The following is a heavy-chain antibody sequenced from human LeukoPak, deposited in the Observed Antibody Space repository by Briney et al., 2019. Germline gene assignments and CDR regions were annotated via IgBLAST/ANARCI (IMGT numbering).Heavy chain of an antibody. J-gene: IGHJ4*02. CDR1: GFTISNYW. Sequence: PGGSLRLSCVASGFTISNYWMSWARQAPGKGLEWVSGISISGVSTYYAESVKGRFTISRDTSKNTLYLQMNSLRAEDTALYYCARDTYGDGFDYWGQGTLVTVSS. D-gene: IGHD4-17*01. CDR3: ARDTYGDGFDY. V-gene: IGHV3-23*01. CDR2: ISISGVST.